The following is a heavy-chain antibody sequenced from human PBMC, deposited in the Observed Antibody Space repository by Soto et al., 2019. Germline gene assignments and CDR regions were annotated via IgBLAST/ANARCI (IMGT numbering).Heavy chain of an antibody. CDR1: GDSVSSNSAA. Sequence: KQSQTLSLTCAISGDSVSSNSAAWNWIRQSPSRGLEWLGRTYYRSKWYNDYAVSVKSRITINPDTSKNQFSLQLNSVTPEDTAVYYCARGDFWSGYPTLGPYYYYYMDVWGKGTTVTVSS. V-gene: IGHV6-1*01. CDR3: ARGDFWSGYPTLGPYYYYYMDV. CDR2: TYYRSKWYN. J-gene: IGHJ6*03. D-gene: IGHD3-3*01.